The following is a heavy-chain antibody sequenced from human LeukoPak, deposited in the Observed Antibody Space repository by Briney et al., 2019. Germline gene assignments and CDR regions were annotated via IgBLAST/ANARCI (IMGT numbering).Heavy chain of an antibody. V-gene: IGHV4-31*03. CDR2: IYYSGST. Sequence: PSETLSLTCTVSGGSISSGGYYWSWIRQHPGKGLEWIGYIYYSGSTYYNPSLKSRVTISVDTSKNQFSLKLSSVTAADTAVYYCASLRDYYDSSGYTYYFDYWGQGTLVTVSS. D-gene: IGHD3-22*01. CDR1: GGSISSGGYY. CDR3: ASLRDYYDSSGYTYYFDY. J-gene: IGHJ4*02.